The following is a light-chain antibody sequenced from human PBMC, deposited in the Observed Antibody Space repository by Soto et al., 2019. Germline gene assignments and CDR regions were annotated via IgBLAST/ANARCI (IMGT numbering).Light chain of an antibody. V-gene: IGKV3-15*01. CDR2: AAS. CDR1: QSVWSH. Sequence: ELVMTQSPATLSVSPGERATLSCRASQSVWSHLAWYQQKPGQAPRLLIYAASTRASGIEARFSGSGSGTEFTLTISSLQSEDSAVYYCQQYSAWPSIFGPGTTVDIK. J-gene: IGKJ3*01. CDR3: QQYSAWPSI.